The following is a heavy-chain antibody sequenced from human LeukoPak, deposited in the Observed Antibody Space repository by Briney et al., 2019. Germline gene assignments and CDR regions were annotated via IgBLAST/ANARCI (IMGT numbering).Heavy chain of an antibody. D-gene: IGHD2-2*01. Sequence: GGSLRLSCAASGFTFDNYLMHWVRQGPGKGLEWVALISWDGRSSYYADSVRGRFTISRDNSENSLYLQMNSLRIGDTAVYYCAKDRLPSAMGEIDYWGQGTLVTVSS. CDR1: GFTFDNYL. CDR3: AKDRLPSAMGEIDY. J-gene: IGHJ4*02. CDR2: ISWDGRSS. V-gene: IGHV3-43*01.